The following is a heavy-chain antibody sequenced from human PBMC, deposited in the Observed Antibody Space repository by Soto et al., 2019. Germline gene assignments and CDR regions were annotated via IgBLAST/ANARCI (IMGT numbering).Heavy chain of an antibody. CDR2: IYYSGST. D-gene: IGHD3-22*01. Sequence: QLQLQESGPGLVKPSETLSLTCTVSGGSISSSSYYWGWIRQPPGKGLEWIGSIYYSGSTYYNPSLKSRATISVDTSKTQFSLKLSSVTAADTAVYYCARREPYYYDSSGYYVYGYWGQGTLVTVSS. CDR1: GGSISSSSYY. J-gene: IGHJ4*02. CDR3: ARREPYYYDSSGYYVYGY. V-gene: IGHV4-39*01.